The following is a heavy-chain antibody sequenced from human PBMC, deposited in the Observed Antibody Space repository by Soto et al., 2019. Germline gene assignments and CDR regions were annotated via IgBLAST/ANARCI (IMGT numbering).Heavy chain of an antibody. CDR1: GGSISSGGYY. V-gene: IGHV4-31*03. J-gene: IGHJ3*02. CDR3: TGGLVLVWVVRLGKAFDI. Sequence: SETLSLTCTVSGGSISSGGYYWSWIRQHPGKVLEWIEYIYYSGSTYYNPSLKSRVTISVDTSNNQFSLKLSSVTAADTAVYCCTGGLVLVWVVRLGKAFDIWGQGTMVTVSS. CDR2: IYYSGST. D-gene: IGHD2-15*01.